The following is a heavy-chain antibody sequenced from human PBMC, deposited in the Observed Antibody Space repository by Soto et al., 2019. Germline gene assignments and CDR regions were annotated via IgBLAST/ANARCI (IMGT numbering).Heavy chain of an antibody. J-gene: IGHJ4*02. CDR1: GGTFSNYA. D-gene: IGHD1-26*01. Sequence: QVQLVQSGAEVKKPGSSVKVSCKASGGTFSNYAINWVRQAPGQGLEWMGGVIPLFGTPNYAQKFQGRVTFTAHKSTGKASMELRSLRSNDTAVYYCARGWETVGTTTPFAYWGQGTLVTVSS. CDR2: VIPLFGTP. V-gene: IGHV1-69*06. CDR3: ARGWETVGTTTPFAY.